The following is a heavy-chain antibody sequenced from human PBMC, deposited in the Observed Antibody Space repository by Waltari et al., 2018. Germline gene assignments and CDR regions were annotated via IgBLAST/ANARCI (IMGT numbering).Heavy chain of an antibody. J-gene: IGHJ4*02. D-gene: IGHD6-13*01. CDR3: AKVRAAAAYYFDY. V-gene: IGHV3-23*01. CDR2: ISGSGGST. Sequence: EVQLLESGGGLVQPGGSLRLSCAASGFTFSSYAMSWVRQAPGKGLEWVSAISGSGGSTIDADAVKGRFTISRDNSKSTLYLQMNSLRAEDTAVYYCAKVRAAAAYYFDYWGQGTLVTVSS. CDR1: GFTFSSYA.